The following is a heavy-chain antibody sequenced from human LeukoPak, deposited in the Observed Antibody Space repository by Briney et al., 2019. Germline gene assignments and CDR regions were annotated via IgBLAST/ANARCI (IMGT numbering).Heavy chain of an antibody. CDR1: GFTFSSYG. V-gene: IGHV3-30*18. D-gene: IGHD3-22*01. Sequence: GGSLRLSCAASGFTFSSYGMHWVRQAPGKGLEWVAVISYDGSNKYYADSVKGRFTISRDNSKNTLYLQMNSLRAEDTVVYYCAKEDHFGFEHYYDSSGYYAYWGQGTLVIVSS. CDR3: AKEDHFGFEHYYDSSGYYAY. J-gene: IGHJ4*02. CDR2: ISYDGSNK.